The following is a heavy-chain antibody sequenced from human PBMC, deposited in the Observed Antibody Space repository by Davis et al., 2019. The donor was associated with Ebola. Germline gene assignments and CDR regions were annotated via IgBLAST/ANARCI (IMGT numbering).Heavy chain of an antibody. Sequence: GESLKISCAASGFTFSSYWMYWVRQAPGEGLVWVSRINSDGSTTRHADSVKGRFTISRDNAKNTLYLQMNSLRAEDTAVYYCARDLKWYFDLWGRGTLVTVSS. CDR1: GFTFSSYW. CDR2: INSDGSTT. V-gene: IGHV3-74*01. CDR3: ARDLKWYFDL. J-gene: IGHJ2*01.